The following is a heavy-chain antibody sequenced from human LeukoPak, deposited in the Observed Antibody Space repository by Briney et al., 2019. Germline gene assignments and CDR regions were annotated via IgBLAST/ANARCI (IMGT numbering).Heavy chain of an antibody. Sequence: GASVKFSCKASGYTFTSYGISWVRQAPGQGLEWMGWINAKSVSTNYAQKYKDRVTMTTDTSTNTAYMELRSLRSDDTAFYYCARDQVGRGKFDYWGQGTLVTVSS. CDR3: ARDQVGRGKFDY. J-gene: IGHJ4*02. V-gene: IGHV1-18*01. CDR1: GYTFTSYG. D-gene: IGHD2-2*01. CDR2: INAKSVST.